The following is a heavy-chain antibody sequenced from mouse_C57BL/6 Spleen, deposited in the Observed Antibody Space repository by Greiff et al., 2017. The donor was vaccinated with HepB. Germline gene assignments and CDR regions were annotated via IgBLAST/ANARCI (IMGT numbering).Heavy chain of an antibody. CDR2: IDPSDSYT. V-gene: IGHV1-69*01. CDR1: GYTFTSYW. CDR3: ARCIYSKGYFDV. Sequence: QVQLQQPGAELVMPGASVKLSCKASGYTFTSYWMHWVKQRPGQGLEWIGEIDPSDSYTNYNQKFKGKSTLTVDKSSSTAYMQLSSLTSEDSAVYYCARCIYSKGYFDVWGTGTTVTVSS. D-gene: IGHD2-5*01. J-gene: IGHJ1*03.